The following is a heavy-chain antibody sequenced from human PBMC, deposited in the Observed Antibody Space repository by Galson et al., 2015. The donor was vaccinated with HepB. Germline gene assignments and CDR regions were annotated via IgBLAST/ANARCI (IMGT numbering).Heavy chain of an antibody. D-gene: IGHD3-10*01. J-gene: IGHJ4*02. CDR3: AKDYSRTYYYGSGSYYSFDY. Sequence: SLRLSCAASGFTFSSYGMHWVRQAPGKGLEWVAVISYDGSNKYYADSVKGRFTISRDNSKNTLYLQMNSLRAEDTAVYYCAKDYSRTYYYGSGSYYSFDYWGQGTLVTVSS. CDR1: GFTFSSYG. CDR2: ISYDGSNK. V-gene: IGHV3-30*18.